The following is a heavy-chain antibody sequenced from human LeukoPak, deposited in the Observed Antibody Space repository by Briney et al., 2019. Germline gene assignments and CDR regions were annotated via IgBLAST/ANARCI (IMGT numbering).Heavy chain of an antibody. D-gene: IGHD2-2*01. J-gene: IGHJ4*02. CDR1: GGSISSYY. Sequence: SETLSLTCTVSGGSISSYYWSWIRQPPGKGLEWIGYIYYSGSTNYNPSLKSRVTISVDTSKNQFSLKLSSVTAADTAVYYCARDSEAGVCPFDYWGQGTLVTVSS. CDR2: IYYSGST. CDR3: ARDSEAGVCPFDY. V-gene: IGHV4-59*12.